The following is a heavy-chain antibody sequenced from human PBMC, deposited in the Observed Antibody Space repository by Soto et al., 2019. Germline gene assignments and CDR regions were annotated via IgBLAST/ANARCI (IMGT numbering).Heavy chain of an antibody. Sequence: QVQLQESGPELVKPSQTLSLTCTVSGGSISSGDYYWSWIRQPPGKGLEWIGYIYYSGSTYYNPSLKSRVTISVDTSKNQFSLKLSSVTAADTAVYYCARGVTTMVRGDIIRALHLDYWGQGTLVTVSS. V-gene: IGHV4-30-4*01. D-gene: IGHD3-10*01. CDR1: GGSISSGDYY. J-gene: IGHJ4*02. CDR3: ARGVTTMVRGDIIRALHLDY. CDR2: IYYSGST.